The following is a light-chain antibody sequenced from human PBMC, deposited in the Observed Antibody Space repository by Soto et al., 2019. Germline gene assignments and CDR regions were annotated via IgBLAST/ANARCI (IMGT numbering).Light chain of an antibody. Sequence: EIVLTQSPGTLSLSPGERATLSCRASQSVSSSYLAWYQQKPAQAPRLLIYGASSRATGIPDRFSGSGSGTDFTLTISRLEPEDFAVYHCQQYGSLPWTFGQGTKVDIK. CDR3: QQYGSLPWT. J-gene: IGKJ1*01. V-gene: IGKV3-20*01. CDR1: QSVSSSY. CDR2: GAS.